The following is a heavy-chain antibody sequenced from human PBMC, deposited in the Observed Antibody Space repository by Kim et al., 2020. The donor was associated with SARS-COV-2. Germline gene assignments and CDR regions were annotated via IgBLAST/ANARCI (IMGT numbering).Heavy chain of an antibody. CDR1: GGSISSSSYY. J-gene: IGHJ4*02. Sequence: SETLSLTCTVSGGSISSSSYYWGWIRQPPGKGLEWIGSIYYSGSTYYNPSLKSRVTISVDTSKNQFSLKLSSVTAADTAVYYCARSGPTDVTLFNYWGQG. D-gene: IGHD3-10*01. CDR3: ARSGPTDVTLFNY. CDR2: IYYSGST. V-gene: IGHV4-39*01.